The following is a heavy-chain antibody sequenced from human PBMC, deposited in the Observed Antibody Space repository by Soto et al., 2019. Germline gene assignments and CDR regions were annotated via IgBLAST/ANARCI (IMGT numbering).Heavy chain of an antibody. CDR3: ARYCSSTSCSHLDY. J-gene: IGHJ4*02. V-gene: IGHV3-21*01. Sequence: GGSLRLSCXASGFTFSSYSMNWVRQAPGKGLEWVSSISSSSSYIYYADSVKGRFTISRDNAKNSLYLQMNSLRAEDTAVYYCARYCSSTSCSHLDYWGQGTLVTVSS. CDR1: GFTFSSYS. D-gene: IGHD2-2*01. CDR2: ISSSSSYI.